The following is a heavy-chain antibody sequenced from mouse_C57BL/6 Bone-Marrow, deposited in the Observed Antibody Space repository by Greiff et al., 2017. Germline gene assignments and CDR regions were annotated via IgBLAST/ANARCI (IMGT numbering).Heavy chain of an antibody. CDR1: GYTFTDYY. CDR2: INPYNGGT. J-gene: IGHJ2*01. D-gene: IGHD1-1*01. Sequence: EVQLQQSGPVLVKPGASVKMSCKASGYTFTDYYMNWVKQSLGKSLEWIGVINPYNGGTSYNQKFKGKATLTVDKSSSTAYMELNSLTSEDSAVYYCARHYYGSIVDYWGQGTTLTVSS. CDR3: ARHYYGSIVDY. V-gene: IGHV1-19*01.